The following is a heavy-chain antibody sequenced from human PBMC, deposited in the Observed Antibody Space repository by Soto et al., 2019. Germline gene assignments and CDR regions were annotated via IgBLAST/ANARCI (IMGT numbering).Heavy chain of an antibody. J-gene: IGHJ6*02. D-gene: IGHD3-3*01. Sequence: GASVKVSCKASGYSFSNYGISWVRQAPGQGLEWMGWISVYNGDTKFAQKVQGRVTMAADTSTSTVYMEMWSLRSDDTAVYYCARDSAYNDFWSGVMESYSYNMDVWGQGTTVTVSS. CDR1: GYSFSNYG. CDR3: ARDSAYNDFWSGVMESYSYNMDV. CDR2: ISVYNGDT. V-gene: IGHV1-18*01.